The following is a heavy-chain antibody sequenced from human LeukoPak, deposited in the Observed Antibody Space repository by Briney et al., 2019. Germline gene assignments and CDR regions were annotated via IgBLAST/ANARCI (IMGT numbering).Heavy chain of an antibody. CDR1: GFTVSSNY. CDR2: IYSGGST. D-gene: IGHD4-23*01. CDR3: AREPTVGLDAFDI. J-gene: IGHJ3*02. V-gene: IGHV3-53*01. Sequence: GGSLRLSCAASGFTVSSNYMSWVRQAPGKGLEWVSVIYSGGSTYYADSVKGRFTISRDNSKNTLYLQMNSLRAEDTAVYYCAREPTVGLDAFDIWGQGTMVTVSS.